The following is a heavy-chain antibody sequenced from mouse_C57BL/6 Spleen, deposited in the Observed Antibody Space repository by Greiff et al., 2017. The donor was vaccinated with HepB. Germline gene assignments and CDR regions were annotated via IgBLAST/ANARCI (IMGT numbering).Heavy chain of an antibody. Sequence: QVQLQQPGAELVMPGASVKLSCKASGYTFTSYWMYWVKQRPGQGLEWIGEIDPSDSYTNYNQKFKGKSTLTVDKSSSTAYMQLSSLTSEDSAVYYCARPPYYGSSSAWFAYWGQGTLVTVSA. CDR3: ARPPYYGSSSAWFAY. CDR2: IDPSDSYT. D-gene: IGHD1-1*01. J-gene: IGHJ3*01. V-gene: IGHV1-69*01. CDR1: GYTFTSYW.